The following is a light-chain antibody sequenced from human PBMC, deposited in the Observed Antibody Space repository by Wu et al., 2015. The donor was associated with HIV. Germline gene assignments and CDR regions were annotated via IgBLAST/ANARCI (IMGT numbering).Light chain of an antibody. V-gene: IGKV1-13*02. CDR3: QQYGSSPPRT. CDR1: QGISSA. J-gene: IGKJ1*01. CDR2: DAS. Sequence: AIQLTQSPSSLSASVGDRVTITCRASQGISSALAWYQQKPGKAPNLLIYDASSLESGVPSRFSGSGSGTDFTLTISRLEPEDFAVYYCQQYGSSPPRTFGQGTKVEIK.